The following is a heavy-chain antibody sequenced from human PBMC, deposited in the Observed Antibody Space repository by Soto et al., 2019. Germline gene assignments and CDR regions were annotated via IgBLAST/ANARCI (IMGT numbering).Heavy chain of an antibody. J-gene: IGHJ5*02. CDR3: TRGIVGATRA. V-gene: IGHV4-4*01. CDR1: GGSISSSNW. D-gene: IGHD1-26*01. Sequence: QVQLQESGPGLVKPSGTLSLTCVVSGGSISSSNWWSWVRQPPGKGLEWIGEIYYSGSTTNYNPSLKSRVPISVHGPKNEFSLNLSSVTAADTAVYCCTRGIVGATRAWGQGTLVTVSS. CDR2: IYYSGSTT.